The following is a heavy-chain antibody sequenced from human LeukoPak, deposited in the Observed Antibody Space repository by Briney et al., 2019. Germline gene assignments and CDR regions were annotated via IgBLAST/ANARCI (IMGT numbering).Heavy chain of an antibody. Sequence: PGGSLRLSCAASGFTFSSYWMSWVRQAPGKGLEWVANIKQDGSEKYYVDSVKGRFTISRDNAKNSLYLQMNSLRAEDTAVYYCARDRGKGWLQLSANYYFDYWGQGTLVTVSS. CDR1: GFTFSSYW. CDR2: IKQDGSEK. J-gene: IGHJ4*02. D-gene: IGHD5-24*01. CDR3: ARDRGKGWLQLSANYYFDY. V-gene: IGHV3-7*03.